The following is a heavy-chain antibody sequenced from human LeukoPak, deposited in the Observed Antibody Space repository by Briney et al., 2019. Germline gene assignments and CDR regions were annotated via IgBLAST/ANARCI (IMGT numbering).Heavy chain of an antibody. D-gene: IGHD1-26*01. CDR1: GGSISSNTYY. Sequence: SETLSLTCTVSGGSISSNTYYWGWIRQTPEKGLDWIGSIHYSGRTLYNPSLDSLVTISVHTSTHQFSLRLTSVTGADTAVYYCARNTPATVGIYFDYWGQGTLVTVSS. J-gene: IGHJ4*02. V-gene: IGHV4-39*01. CDR3: ARNTPATVGIYFDY. CDR2: IHYSGRT.